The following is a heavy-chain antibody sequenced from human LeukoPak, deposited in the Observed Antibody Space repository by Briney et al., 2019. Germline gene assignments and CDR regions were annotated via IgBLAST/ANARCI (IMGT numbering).Heavy chain of an antibody. Sequence: ASVKVSCKASGYTFTGYYMHWVRQAPGQGLEWMGWINPNSGGTNYAQKFQGRVTMTRDTSISTAYMELSRLRSDDTAVYYCARDIVVVPAAIRDYYYMDVWGKGTTVTVSS. CDR1: GYTFTGYY. J-gene: IGHJ6*03. CDR3: ARDIVVVPAAIRDYYYMDV. CDR2: INPNSGGT. D-gene: IGHD2-2*02. V-gene: IGHV1-2*02.